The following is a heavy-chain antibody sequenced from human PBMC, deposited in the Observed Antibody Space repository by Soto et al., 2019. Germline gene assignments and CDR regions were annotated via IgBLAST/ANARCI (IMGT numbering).Heavy chain of an antibody. Sequence: QVQLQQWGAGLLKPSETLSLTCAVYGGSFSGYYWSWIRQPPGKGLAWIGEINHSGSTNYNPSLKSRVTISVDKCKNQFSLKLSSVTAADTALYYCARNAITVVRGVRGYNWFAPWGQGTLVTVSS. CDR3: ARNAITVVRGVRGYNWFAP. CDR2: INHSGST. CDR1: GGSFSGYY. V-gene: IGHV4-34*01. D-gene: IGHD3-10*01. J-gene: IGHJ5*02.